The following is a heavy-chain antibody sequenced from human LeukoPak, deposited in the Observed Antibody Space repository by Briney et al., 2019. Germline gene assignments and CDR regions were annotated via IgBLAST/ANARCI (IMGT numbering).Heavy chain of an antibody. CDR1: GFTFSSYS. D-gene: IGHD6-13*01. Sequence: GGSLRLSCAASGFTFSSYSMNWVRQAPGKGLEWVSYISSSSSTIYYADSVKGRFTISRDNAKNSLYLQMNSLRAEDTAVYYCARGFRAAAGTATLGAYFGTGWAHWYFDLWGRGTLVTVSS. CDR2: ISSSSSTI. CDR3: ARGFRAAAGTATLGAYFGTGWAHWYFDL. V-gene: IGHV3-48*01. J-gene: IGHJ2*01.